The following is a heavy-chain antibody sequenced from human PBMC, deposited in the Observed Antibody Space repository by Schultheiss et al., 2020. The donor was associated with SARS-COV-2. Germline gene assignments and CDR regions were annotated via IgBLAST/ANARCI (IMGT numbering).Heavy chain of an antibody. CDR3: ASGSSGARFTPINWFDP. J-gene: IGHJ5*02. V-gene: IGHV1-69*06. CDR1: GGTFSSYA. CDR2: IIPIFGTA. Sequence: KISCKASGGTFSSYAISWVRQAPGQGLEWMGGIIPIFGTANYAQKFQGRVTITADKSTSTAYMELSSLRSEDTAVYYCASGSSGARFTPINWFDPWGQGTLVTVSS. D-gene: IGHD3-22*01.